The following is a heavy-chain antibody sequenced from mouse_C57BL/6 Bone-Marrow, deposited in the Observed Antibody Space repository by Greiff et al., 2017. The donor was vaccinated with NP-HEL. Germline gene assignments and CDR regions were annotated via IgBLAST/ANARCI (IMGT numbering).Heavy chain of an antibody. CDR2: INPGSGGT. Sequence: VKLMESGAELVRPGTSVKVSCKASGYAFTNYLIEWVKQRPGQGLEWIGVINPGSGGTNYNEKFKGKATLTADKSSSTAYMQLSSLTSEDSAVYFCARRGYGPYYAMDYWGQGTSVTVSS. CDR1: GYAFTNYL. V-gene: IGHV1-54*01. J-gene: IGHJ4*01. CDR3: ARRGYGPYYAMDY. D-gene: IGHD1-1*02.